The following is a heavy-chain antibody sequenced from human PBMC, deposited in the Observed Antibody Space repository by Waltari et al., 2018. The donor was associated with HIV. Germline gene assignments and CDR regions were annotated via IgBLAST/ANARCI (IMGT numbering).Heavy chain of an antibody. CDR1: GFSFTSFG. CDR3: ARVSYSSGWFEDY. Sequence: QVQLVESGGGVVQPGRSLRLSCAAYGFSFTSFGMHWVRQAPGKGLEWVAVIWSHGRNQYYADSVKGRFTISRDNSKNTLFLQMNSLRVGDTAVYYCARVSYSSGWFEDYWGQGTLVTVSS. D-gene: IGHD6-19*01. CDR2: IWSHGRNQ. V-gene: IGHV3-33*01. J-gene: IGHJ4*02.